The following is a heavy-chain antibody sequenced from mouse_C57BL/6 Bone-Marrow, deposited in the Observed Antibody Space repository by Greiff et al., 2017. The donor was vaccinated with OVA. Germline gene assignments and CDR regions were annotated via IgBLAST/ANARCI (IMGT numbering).Heavy chain of an antibody. V-gene: IGHV1-20*01. J-gene: IGHJ2*01. D-gene: IGHD1-1*02. CDR1: GYSFTGYF. Sequence: VQLQQSGPELVKPGDSVKISCKASGYSFTGYFMNWVMQSHGKSLEWIGRITPYNGDTFYNQKFKGKATLTVDKSSSTAHMELRSLTSEDSAVYYCARGGGLGYWGQGTTLTVSS. CDR2: ITPYNGDT. CDR3: ARGGGLGY.